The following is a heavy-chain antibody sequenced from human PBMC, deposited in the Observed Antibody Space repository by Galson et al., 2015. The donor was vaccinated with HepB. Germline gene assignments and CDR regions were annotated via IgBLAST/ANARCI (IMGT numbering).Heavy chain of an antibody. CDR1: GFTFSSYA. Sequence: SLRLSCAASGFTFSSYAMHWVRQAPGKGLEWVAVISYDGSNKYYADSVKGRFTISRDNSKNTLYLQMNSLRAEDTAVYYCASHSSPGWGYYYYGMDVWGQGTTVTVSS. CDR3: ASHSSPGWGYYYYGMDV. D-gene: IGHD6-13*01. J-gene: IGHJ6*02. CDR2: ISYDGSNK. V-gene: IGHV3-30-3*01.